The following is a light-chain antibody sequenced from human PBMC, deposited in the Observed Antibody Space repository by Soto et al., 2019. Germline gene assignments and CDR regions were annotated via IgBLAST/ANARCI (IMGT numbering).Light chain of an antibody. V-gene: IGLV2-14*01. CDR3: SSYTSSSTQV. CDR2: DVS. Sequence: QSLLTQPASVSGSPGQSITVSCTGTRREVGFHDFVSWYQQHPGKAPKLMIYDVSNRPSGVSNRFSGSKSGNTASLTISGLQAEDEADYYCSSYTSSSTQVFGTGTKVTVL. J-gene: IGLJ1*01. CDR1: RREVGFHDF.